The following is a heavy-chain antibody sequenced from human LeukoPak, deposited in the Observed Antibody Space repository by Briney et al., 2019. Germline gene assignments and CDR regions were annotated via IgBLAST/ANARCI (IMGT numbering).Heavy chain of an antibody. J-gene: IGHJ4*02. CDR3: AKDLGVQWLVPYYFDY. CDR2: ISYDGNNK. Sequence: GGSLRLPCAGAGFTFSNYGMHWVRQAPGKGLEWVAVISYDGNNKYYAESVKGRFTISRDNSKNTLYLQMNSLRAEDTAVYYCAKDLGVQWLVPYYFDYWGQGTLVTVSS. V-gene: IGHV3-30*18. D-gene: IGHD6-19*01. CDR1: GFTFSNYG.